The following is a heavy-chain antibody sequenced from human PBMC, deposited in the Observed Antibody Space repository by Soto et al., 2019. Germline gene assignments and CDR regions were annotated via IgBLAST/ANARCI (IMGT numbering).Heavy chain of an antibody. Sequence: ASVKVSCKASGYTFTDSAIHWVRQAPGQSLEWLGWIAPGNGNTKYSQNFQGRVTITRDTSATTAYMELSSLRSEDTAVYYCAKGSRMWTPDYWGQGTLVTVSS. D-gene: IGHD2-21*01. J-gene: IGHJ4*02. V-gene: IGHV1-3*01. CDR1: GYTFTDSA. CDR2: IAPGNGNT. CDR3: AKGSRMWTPDY.